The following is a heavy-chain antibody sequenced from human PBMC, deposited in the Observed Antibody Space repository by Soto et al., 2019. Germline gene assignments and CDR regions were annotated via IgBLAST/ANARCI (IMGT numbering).Heavy chain of an antibody. CDR2: IYSSGST. CDR1: GGSISKSY. V-gene: IGHV4-59*08. D-gene: IGHD3-10*01. J-gene: IGHJ6*02. CDR3: ARHSPPFFYGSGPWDV. Sequence: SETLSVTCTVSGGSISKSYWSWIRQSPGKGLEWIGYIYSSGSTNYNPSLKSRVTISVDTSKNQFSLKLSSLSAADTAVYYCARHSPPFFYGSGPWDVWGQGTTVTVSS.